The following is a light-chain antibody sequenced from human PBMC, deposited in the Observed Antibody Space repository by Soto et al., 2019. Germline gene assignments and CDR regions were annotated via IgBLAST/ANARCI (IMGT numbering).Light chain of an antibody. CDR3: QQFSSYPLT. CDR1: QTVRNNY. Sequence: EFVFTQSPGTLSLSPGERATLSCRASQTVRNNYLAWYQQKPGQAPRLLIYDASSRATGIPDRFSGGGSGTDFTLTISRLEHEDFAVYYCQQFSSYPLTFGGGTKVDIK. CDR2: DAS. J-gene: IGKJ4*01. V-gene: IGKV3-20*01.